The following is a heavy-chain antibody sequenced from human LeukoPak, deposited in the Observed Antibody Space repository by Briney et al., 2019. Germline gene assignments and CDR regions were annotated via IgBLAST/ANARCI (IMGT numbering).Heavy chain of an antibody. V-gene: IGHV3-48*04. CDR1: GFSFSSYS. Sequence: QTGGSLRLSYAASGFSFSSYSMNWVRQAPGKGLEWVSYISSSGSTIYYADSVKGRFTISRDNAKNSLYLQMNSLRAEDTAVYYCARERYSSSWYDRIGGGWGQGTLVTVSS. D-gene: IGHD6-13*01. CDR3: ARERYSSSWYDRIGGG. J-gene: IGHJ4*02. CDR2: ISSSGSTI.